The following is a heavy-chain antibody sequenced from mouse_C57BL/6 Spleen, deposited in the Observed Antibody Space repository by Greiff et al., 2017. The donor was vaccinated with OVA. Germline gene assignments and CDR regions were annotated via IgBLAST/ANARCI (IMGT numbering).Heavy chain of an antibody. D-gene: IGHD2-3*01. CDR2: FDPEDGEP. CDR1: GFNIKDYY. J-gene: IGHJ4*01. CDR3: ARGLLPYYAMDY. V-gene: IGHV14-2*01. Sequence: VQLQQSGAELVKPGASVKLSCTASGFNIKDYYMHCVKQRTEQGLVWIGRFDPEDGEPKSAPKFQGTATIPADTSYNTAYLQLSSLTSEDTAVDNCARGLLPYYAMDYWGKGTSVTVSS.